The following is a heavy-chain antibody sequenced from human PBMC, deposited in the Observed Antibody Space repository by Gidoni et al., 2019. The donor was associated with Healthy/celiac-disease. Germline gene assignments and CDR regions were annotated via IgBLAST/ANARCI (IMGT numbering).Heavy chain of an antibody. Sequence: QVQLQESGPGLVKPSETLSLTCTVSGGSLSSYYWSWIRQPPGKGLEWIGYIYYSGSTNYTPSLKSRVTISVDTSKNQFSLKLSSVTAADTAVYYCARSSRGSDYFYYYGMDVWGQGTTVTVSS. CDR3: ARSSRGSDYFYYYGMDV. CDR2: IYYSGST. CDR1: GGSLSSYY. V-gene: IGHV4-59*01. D-gene: IGHD3-10*01. J-gene: IGHJ6*02.